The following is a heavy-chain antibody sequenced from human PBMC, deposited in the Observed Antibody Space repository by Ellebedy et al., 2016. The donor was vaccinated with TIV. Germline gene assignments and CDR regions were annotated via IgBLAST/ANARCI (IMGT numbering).Heavy chain of an antibody. CDR3: ARYSGSGTYYRNGMDV. CDR2: VSAYSGNT. CDR1: GYTFIDYG. D-gene: IGHD3-10*01. V-gene: IGHV1-18*01. Sequence: AASVKVSCKSSGYTFIDYGITWVRQAPGQGLDWMGWVSAYSGNTNYAENVQGRVTMTTDTSTDTAYMKLRSLRSDDTAVYYCARYSGSGTYYRNGMDVWGQGTTVTVSS. J-gene: IGHJ6*02.